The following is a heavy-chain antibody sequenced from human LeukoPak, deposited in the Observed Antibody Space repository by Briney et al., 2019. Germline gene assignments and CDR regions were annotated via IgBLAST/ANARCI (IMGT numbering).Heavy chain of an antibody. CDR1: GGSISSSSYY. D-gene: IGHD6-19*01. CDR2: IYYSGST. V-gene: IGHV4-39*01. Sequence: PSETLSLTCTVSGGSISSSSYYWGWIRQPPGKGLEWIGSIYYSGSTYYNPSLKSRVTISVDTSKNQFSLKLSSVTAADTAVYYRATPPPYSSGYFDYWGQGTLVTVSS. CDR3: ATPPPYSSGYFDY. J-gene: IGHJ4*02.